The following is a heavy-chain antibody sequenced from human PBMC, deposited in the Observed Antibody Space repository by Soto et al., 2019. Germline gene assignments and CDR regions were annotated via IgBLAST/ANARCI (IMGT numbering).Heavy chain of an antibody. Sequence: QLQLQESGPGLVKPLETLSLPCTVSGGSISSTSYYWGWIRQPPGKGLEWIGSIYYSGNTYYNPSLKSRVTISVDTSKNQFSLKLSSVTAADTAVYFCARHGFDSWSGYYPTFDCWGQGTLVTVSS. CDR2: IYYSGNT. J-gene: IGHJ4*02. CDR1: GGSISSTSYY. V-gene: IGHV4-39*01. CDR3: ARHGFDSWSGYYPTFDC. D-gene: IGHD3-3*01.